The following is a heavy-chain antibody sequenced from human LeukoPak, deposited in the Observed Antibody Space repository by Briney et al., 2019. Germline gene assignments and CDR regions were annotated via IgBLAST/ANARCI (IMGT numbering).Heavy chain of an antibody. CDR3: ARGGNMVRKRNWFDP. J-gene: IGHJ5*02. CDR2: IYYSGST. Sequence: SQTLSLTCTVSGGSISSSSYYWGWIRQPPGKGLEWIGSIYYSGSTYYNPSLKSRVTISVDTSKNQFSLKLSSVTAADTAVYYCARGGNMVRKRNWFDPWGQGTLVTVSS. V-gene: IGHV4-39*07. D-gene: IGHD3-10*01. CDR1: GGSISSSSYY.